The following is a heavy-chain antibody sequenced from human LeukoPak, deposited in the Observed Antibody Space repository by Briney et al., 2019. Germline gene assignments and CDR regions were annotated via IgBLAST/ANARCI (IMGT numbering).Heavy chain of an antibody. CDR3: ARGDFWSGYYFDY. CDR1: GGSISSGSYY. J-gene: IGHJ4*02. Sequence: SETLSLTCTVSGGSISSGSYYWSWIRQPAGKGLEWIGRIYTSGSTNYNPSLKSRVTISVDTSKNQFSLKLSSVTAADTAVYYCARGDFWSGYYFDYWGQGTLVTVSS. V-gene: IGHV4-61*02. CDR2: IYTSGST. D-gene: IGHD3-3*01.